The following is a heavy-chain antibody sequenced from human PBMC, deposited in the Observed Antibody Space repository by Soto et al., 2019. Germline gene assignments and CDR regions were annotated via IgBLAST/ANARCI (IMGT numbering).Heavy chain of an antibody. J-gene: IGHJ3*02. Sequence: PGGSLRLSCAASGFTFSSYGMHWVRQAPGKGLEWVAVISYDGSNKYYADSVKGRFTISRDNSKNTLYLQMNSLRAEDTAVYYCAKDRRESQYDYVWGSYSALDAFDIWGQGTMVTVS. D-gene: IGHD3-16*01. CDR1: GFTFSSYG. CDR3: AKDRRESQYDYVWGSYSALDAFDI. CDR2: ISYDGSNK. V-gene: IGHV3-30*18.